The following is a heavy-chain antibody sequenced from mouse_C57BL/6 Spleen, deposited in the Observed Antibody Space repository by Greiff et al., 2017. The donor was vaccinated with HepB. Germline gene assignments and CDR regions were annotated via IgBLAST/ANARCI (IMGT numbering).Heavy chain of an antibody. CDR1: GYSITSGYY. CDR2: ISYDGSN. J-gene: IGHJ4*01. Sequence: EVKVEESGPGLVKPSQSLSLTCSVTGYSITSGYYWNWIRQFPGNKLEWMGYISYDGSNNYNPSLKNRISITRDTSKNQFFLKLNSVTTEDTATYYCARVTTAYYAMDYWGQGTSVTVSS. CDR3: ARVTTAYYAMDY. V-gene: IGHV3-6*01. D-gene: IGHD1-2*01.